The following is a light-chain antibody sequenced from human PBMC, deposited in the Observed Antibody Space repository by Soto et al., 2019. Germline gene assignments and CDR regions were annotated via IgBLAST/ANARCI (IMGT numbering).Light chain of an antibody. CDR2: HAS. J-gene: IGKJ4*01. Sequence: DIQMTQSPSTLAASVGDRVNITCRASQRINTWLAWYQQKPGKAPKLLIYHASRLSSGVPSRFSGTASGTEFTLTISSLQTDDFATYYCQQYNNYPLTFGVGTKV. CDR3: QQYNNYPLT. CDR1: QRINTW. V-gene: IGKV1-5*03.